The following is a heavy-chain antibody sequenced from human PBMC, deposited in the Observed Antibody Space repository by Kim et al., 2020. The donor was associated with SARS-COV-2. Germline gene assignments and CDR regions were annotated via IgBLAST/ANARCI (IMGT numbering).Heavy chain of an antibody. CDR2: INPSGGST. V-gene: IGHV1-46*01. CDR3: ARVRGDTTGTEDPYFDY. J-gene: IGHJ4*02. D-gene: IGHD1-1*01. Sequence: ASVKVSCKASGYTFTSYYMHWVRQAPGQGLEWMGIINPSGGSTSYAQKFQGRVTMTRDTSTSTVYMELSSLRSEYTAVYYCARVRGDTTGTEDPYFDYCGQGTLVTVSS. CDR1: GYTFTSYY.